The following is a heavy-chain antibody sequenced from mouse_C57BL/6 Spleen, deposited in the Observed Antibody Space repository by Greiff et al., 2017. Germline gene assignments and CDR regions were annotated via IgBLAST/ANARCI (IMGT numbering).Heavy chain of an antibody. CDR1: GFTFTDYY. D-gene: IGHD1-2*01. CDR2: LRNKANGYTT. Sequence: EVQLVESGGGLVQPGGSLSLSCAASGFTFTDYYMSWVRQPPGKALEWLGFLRNKANGYTTEYSASVKGRFTISRDNSQSILYLQMNALRAEDSATYYCARYDGPWYVDVWGTGTTVTVSS. V-gene: IGHV7-3*01. CDR3: ARYDGPWYVDV. J-gene: IGHJ1*03.